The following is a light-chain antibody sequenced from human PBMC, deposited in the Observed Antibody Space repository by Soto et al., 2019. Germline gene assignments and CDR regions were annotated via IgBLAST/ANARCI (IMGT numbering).Light chain of an antibody. CDR3: SSYTSSSTPRV. Sequence: QSALTQPASVSGSPGQSITISRTGTSSDVGGYNYVSWYQQHPGKAPKLMIYEDSNRPSGVSNRFSGSKSGNTASLTISGLQAEDEADYYCSSYTSSSTPRVFGGGTKLTVL. CDR2: EDS. V-gene: IGLV2-14*01. CDR1: SSDVGGYNY. J-gene: IGLJ3*02.